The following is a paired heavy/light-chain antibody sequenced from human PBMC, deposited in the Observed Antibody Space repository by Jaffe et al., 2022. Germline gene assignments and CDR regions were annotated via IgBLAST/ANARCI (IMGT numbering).Heavy chain of an antibody. V-gene: IGHV4-34*01. CDR3: ARAGSSSSWYTSFGYFYH. CDR1: GESFRGHY. CDR2: INHSGST. D-gene: IGHD6-13*01. Sequence: QVQLQQWGAGLLKPSETLSLTCAVYGESFRGHYWSWIRQPPGKGLEWIAEINHSGSTNYKPSLKSRVTISVDTSKRQFSLNLISVTAADTAVYYCARAGSSSSWYTSFGYFYHWGPGTLVTVSS. J-gene: IGHJ1*01.
Light chain of an antibody. Sequence: DIVLTQSPGTLSLSPGERATLSCRASQSVGGNNLVWYQQKPGQAPRLLIYGASSRATGIPERFSGSGSGTDFTLTISRLEPEDFAVYHCQQYGSTPWTFGQGTKVEIK. CDR1: QSVGGNN. CDR3: QQYGSTPWT. V-gene: IGKV3-20*01. J-gene: IGKJ1*01. CDR2: GAS.